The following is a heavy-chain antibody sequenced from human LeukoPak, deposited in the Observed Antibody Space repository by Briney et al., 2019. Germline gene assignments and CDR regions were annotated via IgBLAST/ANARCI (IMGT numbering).Heavy chain of an antibody. Sequence: GGSLRLSCAASGLTVRSNYMNWVRQAPGKGLEWVSLIFGDNRTHYADSVRGRFSIPWDDSKNTVYLEMNTLRVEDTAVYYCTRKYCSGGSCLDDIFDIWGQGTIVTVSS. D-gene: IGHD2-15*01. CDR1: GLTVRSNY. CDR2: IFGDNRT. V-gene: IGHV3-53*01. J-gene: IGHJ3*02. CDR3: TRKYCSGGSCLDDIFDI.